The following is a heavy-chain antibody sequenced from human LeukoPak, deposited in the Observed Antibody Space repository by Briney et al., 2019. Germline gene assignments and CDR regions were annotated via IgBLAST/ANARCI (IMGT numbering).Heavy chain of an antibody. J-gene: IGHJ4*02. Sequence: SETLSLTCTVSGGSISSYYWSWIRQPPGKGLEWIGYIYYSGSTNYNPSLKSRVTISVDTSKNQFSLKLSSVTAADTAIYYCARLRSGGQVAGVYFDSWGQGTLVTVSS. CDR2: IYYSGST. CDR1: GGSISSYY. D-gene: IGHD6-19*01. V-gene: IGHV4-59*12. CDR3: ARLRSGGQVAGVYFDS.